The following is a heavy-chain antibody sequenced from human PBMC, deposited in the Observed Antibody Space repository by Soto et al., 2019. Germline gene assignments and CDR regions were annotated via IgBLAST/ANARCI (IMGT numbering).Heavy chain of an antibody. CDR1: GDSISSSSYY. CDR3: ARPGGDCSGGSCSGYYYYYMDV. J-gene: IGHJ6*03. V-gene: IGHV4-39*01. D-gene: IGHD2-15*01. CDR2: IYYSGST. Sequence: SETLSLTCTVSGDSISSSSYYWGWIRQPPGKGLEWIGSIYYSGSTYYNPSLKSRVTISVDTSKNQFSLKLSSVTAADTAVYYCARPGGDCSGGSCSGYYYYYMDVWGKGTTVTVSS.